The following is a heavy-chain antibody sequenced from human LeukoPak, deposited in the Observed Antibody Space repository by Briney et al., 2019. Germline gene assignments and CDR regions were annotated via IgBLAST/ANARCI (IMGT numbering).Heavy chain of an antibody. Sequence: PSETLSLTCAVYGGSFSGYYWSWIRQPPGKGLEWIGEINHSGSTNYNPSLKSRVTISVDTSKNQFSLKLSSVTAADTAAYYCARGNVVVPAAMGYYYYYGMDVWGQGTTVTVSS. CDR3: ARGNVVVPAAMGYYYYYGMDV. J-gene: IGHJ6*02. D-gene: IGHD2-2*01. CDR2: INHSGST. V-gene: IGHV4-34*01. CDR1: GGSFSGYY.